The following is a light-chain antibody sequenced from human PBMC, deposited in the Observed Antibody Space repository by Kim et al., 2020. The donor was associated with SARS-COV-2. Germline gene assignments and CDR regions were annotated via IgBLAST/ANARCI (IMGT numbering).Light chain of an antibody. CDR2: SNN. CDR1: SSNIGSNN. V-gene: IGLV1-44*01. J-gene: IGLJ3*02. Sequence: ELTQPPSASGTPGQRVTISCSGSSSNIGSNNVVWYQQIPGAAPNLLIYSNNQRPSGIPDRFSGSRSGTSASLAISGLQSGDEADYYCAVWDDSLKQGVFGGGTQLTVL. CDR3: AVWDDSLKQGV.